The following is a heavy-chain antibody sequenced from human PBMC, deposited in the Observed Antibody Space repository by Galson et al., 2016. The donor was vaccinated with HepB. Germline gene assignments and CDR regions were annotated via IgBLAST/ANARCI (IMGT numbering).Heavy chain of an antibody. Sequence: SETLSLTCAVSGGSISSNKCYWGWIRQPPGKGLEWIGSIYYSGKTYYNPSLKSRVTISVDTSKNQFSLKLSPVTAADTAVYYCARHPQDTMYGVVLHRRDNYFDYWGQGTLVTVSS. CDR2: IYYSGKT. V-gene: IGHV4-39*01. CDR1: GGSISSNKCY. CDR3: ARHPQDTMYGVVLHRRDNYFDY. J-gene: IGHJ4*02. D-gene: IGHD3-3*01.